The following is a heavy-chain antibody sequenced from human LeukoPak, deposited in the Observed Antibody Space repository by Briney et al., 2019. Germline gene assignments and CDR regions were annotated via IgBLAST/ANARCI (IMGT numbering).Heavy chain of an antibody. CDR2: ISDSGYNT. J-gene: IGHJ5*02. CDR1: GFTFNNYA. Sequence: GGSLRLSCAASGFTFNNYAMSWVRQAPEKGLEWVSRISDSGYNTYYAGFVKGRFTISRDNSKNTLYLQMDSLRAEDTAVYYCAKDGSSLGWYMAGWFDPWGQGTLVTISS. CDR3: AKDGSSLGWYMAGWFDP. D-gene: IGHD6-19*01. V-gene: IGHV3-23*01.